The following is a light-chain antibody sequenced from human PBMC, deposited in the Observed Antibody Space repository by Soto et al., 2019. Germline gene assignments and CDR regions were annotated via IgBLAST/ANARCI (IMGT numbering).Light chain of an antibody. Sequence: IALTQSPATLSLSPGERATLSCSASRRLRSSLLWHPQKPGQIPRLLAYDASNRATGSPARFSGSGSETHFTLTISSLEPEDFAVYYCQHRMNWPLTFGQGTRLEI. CDR3: QHRMNWPLT. CDR1: RRLRSS. V-gene: IGKV3-11*01. J-gene: IGKJ5*01. CDR2: DAS.